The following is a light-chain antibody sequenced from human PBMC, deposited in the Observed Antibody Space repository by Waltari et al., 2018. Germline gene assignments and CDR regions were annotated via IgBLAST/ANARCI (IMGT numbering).Light chain of an antibody. J-gene: IGKJ2*01. Sequence: DIVITQSPDSLAAFLGERATINCKSSQSVLYSSNNKNYLAWYQQKPGQPPKLLIYWASTRESGVPDRFSGSGSGTDFTLTISSLQAEDVAVYYCQQYYSTPRTFGQGTKLEIK. CDR3: QQYYSTPRT. V-gene: IGKV4-1*01. CDR2: WAS. CDR1: QSVLYSSNNKNY.